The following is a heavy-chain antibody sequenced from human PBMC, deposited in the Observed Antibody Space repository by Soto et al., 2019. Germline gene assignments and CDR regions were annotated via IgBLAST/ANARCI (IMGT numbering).Heavy chain of an antibody. CDR3: ARAVMATIPGANYFDY. Sequence: PSETLSLTCAVSGGSISSSNWWSWVRQPPGKGLEWIGEIYHSGSTNYNPSLKSRVTISVDKSKNQFSLKLSSVTAADTAVYYCARAVMATIPGANYFDYWGQGTLVTVSS. V-gene: IGHV4-4*02. CDR2: IYHSGST. D-gene: IGHD5-12*01. CDR1: GGSISSSNW. J-gene: IGHJ4*02.